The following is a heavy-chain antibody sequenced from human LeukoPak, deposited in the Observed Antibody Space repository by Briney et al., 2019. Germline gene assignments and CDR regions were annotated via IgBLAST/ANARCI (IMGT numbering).Heavy chain of an antibody. CDR1: GFTFSSYS. D-gene: IGHD3-10*01. CDR3: ARDPFRDKFDI. V-gene: IGHV3-48*01. J-gene: IGHJ3*02. CDR2: ISSSSSTI. Sequence: PGGSLRLSCAASGFTFSSYSMNWVRQAPGKGLEWVSYISSSSSTIYYADSVKGRFTISRDNAKNSLYLQMNSLRAEDTAVYYCARDPFRDKFDIWGQGTMVTVSS.